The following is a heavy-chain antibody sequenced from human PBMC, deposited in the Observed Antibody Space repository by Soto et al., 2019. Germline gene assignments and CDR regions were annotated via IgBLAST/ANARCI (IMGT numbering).Heavy chain of an antibody. Sequence: GASVKVCCKSSGVTFTGYCLHWVRHAPGQGLEWMGWINPNSGGTNYAQKFQGWVTMTRDTSISTAYIELSRLRSDDTAVYYCARDPMPNYYYGMDVWGQGTTVTVSS. J-gene: IGHJ6*02. CDR3: ARDPMPNYYYGMDV. D-gene: IGHD2-2*01. CDR2: INPNSGGT. V-gene: IGHV1-2*04. CDR1: GVTFTGYC.